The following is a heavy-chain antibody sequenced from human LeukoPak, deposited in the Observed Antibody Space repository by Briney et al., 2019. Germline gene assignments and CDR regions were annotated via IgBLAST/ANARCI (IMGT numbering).Heavy chain of an antibody. CDR2: SNPNSGGT. D-gene: IGHD4-17*01. V-gene: IGHV1-2*02. J-gene: IGHJ6*03. CDR3: ARGTDYGDYGGTWYYYYYMDV. Sequence: ASVKVSCKASGYTFTGHYMRWVRQVPGQGLEWMGWSNPNSGGTKYAQKFQGRITMTMGTSITTAYMELHSLRSDDTAVYYCARGTDYGDYGGTWYYYYYMDVWGKGTTVTVSS. CDR1: GYTFTGHY.